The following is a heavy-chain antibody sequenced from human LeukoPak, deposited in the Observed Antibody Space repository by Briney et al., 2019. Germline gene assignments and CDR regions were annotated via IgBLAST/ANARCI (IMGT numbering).Heavy chain of an antibody. D-gene: IGHD6-13*01. J-gene: IGHJ4*02. CDR3: ADSSSWSPEYYFDY. CDR1: GFIFSTYS. Sequence: GGSLRLSCAPSGFIFSTYSMNWVRQAPGKGLEWVSYIGSTGDYIFYADSVKGRFTISRDNSKNTLYLQMNSLRAEDTAVYYCADSSSWSPEYYFDYWGQGTLVTVSS. V-gene: IGHV3-21*04. CDR2: IGSTGDYI.